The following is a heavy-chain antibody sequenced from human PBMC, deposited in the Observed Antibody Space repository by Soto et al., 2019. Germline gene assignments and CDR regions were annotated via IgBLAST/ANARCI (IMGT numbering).Heavy chain of an antibody. D-gene: IGHD6-19*01. CDR1: GFTFSSYG. J-gene: IGHJ4*02. Sequence: ESGGGVVQPGRSLRLSCAASGFTFSSYGMHWVRQAPGKGLEWVAVISYDGSNKYYADSVKGRFTISRDNSKNTLYLQMNSLRAEDTAVYYCAKDSLGIAVAGSYFDYWGQGTLVTVSS. CDR2: ISYDGSNK. V-gene: IGHV3-30*18. CDR3: AKDSLGIAVAGSYFDY.